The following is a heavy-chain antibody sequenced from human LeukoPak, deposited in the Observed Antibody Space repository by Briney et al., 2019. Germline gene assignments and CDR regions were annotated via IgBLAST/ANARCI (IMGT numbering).Heavy chain of an antibody. CDR1: GFSFSAYW. D-gene: IGHD6-19*01. Sequence: GGSLRLSCAASGFSFSAYWMNSFRQAPGKGLEWVAIIKQDGSVKKYVDSVKGRFTISRDNAKTSLYLEMMSLRVEDTAIYYCAGGRGWLTTDWGQGTLVTVSS. J-gene: IGHJ4*02. V-gene: IGHV3-7*01. CDR2: IKQDGSVK. CDR3: AGGRGWLTTD.